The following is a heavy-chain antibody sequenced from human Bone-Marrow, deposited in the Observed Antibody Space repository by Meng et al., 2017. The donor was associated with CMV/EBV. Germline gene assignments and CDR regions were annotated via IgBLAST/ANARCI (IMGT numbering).Heavy chain of an antibody. CDR3: VNCRY. CDR1: VFNFDDYA. V-gene: IGHV3-9*01. D-gene: IGHD2-21*01. CDR2: ISGKSGGI. Sequence: GKSLKISCLASVFNFDDYAMPWVRELPGKGLGWGTGISGKSGGIGYADSVKGRFNISRDKGKNAVHLQMGSLRCEDTALFRCVNCRYWGRGTMVTVSS. J-gene: IGHJ4*02.